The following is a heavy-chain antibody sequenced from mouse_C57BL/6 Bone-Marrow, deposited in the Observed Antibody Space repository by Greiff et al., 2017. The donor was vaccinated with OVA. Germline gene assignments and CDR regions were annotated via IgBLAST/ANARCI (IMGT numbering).Heavy chain of an antibody. D-gene: IGHD1-1*01. CDR3: SSLPYYGRRGAY. V-gene: IGHV1-18*01. CDR1: GYKFTDYN. CDR2: INPNNGGT. Sequence: VQLKQSGPELVKPGASVKIPCKASGYKFTDYNMDWVKQSHGKSLEWIGDINPNNGGTIYNQKFKGKATLTVDKSSSTAYMELRSLTSEDTAVYYCSSLPYYGRRGAYWGQGTLVTVSA. J-gene: IGHJ3*01.